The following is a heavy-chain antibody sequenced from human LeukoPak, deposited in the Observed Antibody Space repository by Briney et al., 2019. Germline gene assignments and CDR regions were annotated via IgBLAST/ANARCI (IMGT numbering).Heavy chain of an antibody. V-gene: IGHV3-23*01. Sequence: GGSLRLSCAASGFTFSSYWMSWVRQAPGKGLEWVSAISGSGGSTYYADSVKGRFTISRDNSKNTLYLQMNSLRAEDTAVYYCAKDSDYGDYTHRGYFDYWGQGTLVTVSS. D-gene: IGHD4-17*01. J-gene: IGHJ4*02. CDR3: AKDSDYGDYTHRGYFDY. CDR2: ISGSGGST. CDR1: GFTFSSYW.